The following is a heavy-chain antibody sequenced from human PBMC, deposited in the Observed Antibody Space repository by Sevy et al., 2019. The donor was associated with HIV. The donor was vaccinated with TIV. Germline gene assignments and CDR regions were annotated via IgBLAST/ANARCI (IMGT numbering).Heavy chain of an antibody. CDR1: GFTFSDHY. CDR3: VRGPNCGVGGCQQISPYCLDV. J-gene: IGHJ6*03. CDR2: IRNRPNSYTT. D-gene: IGHD2-15*01. V-gene: IGHV3-72*01. Sequence: GGSLRLSCAASGFTFSDHYVAWVRQAPGKGLEWVGRIRNRPNSYTTEYAASVKGRFTISRDDSKNSVYLQMNSLKTQDSAVYYCVRGPNCGVGGCQQISPYCLDVWGKGATVTVSS.